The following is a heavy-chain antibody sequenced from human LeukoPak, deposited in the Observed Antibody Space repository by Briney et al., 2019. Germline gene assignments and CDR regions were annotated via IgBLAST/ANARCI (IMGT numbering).Heavy chain of an antibody. CDR2: LYSDGNT. CDR3: ARGVEPLAANTLAY. D-gene: IGHD1-14*01. Sequence: GGSLRLSCAASGFTVITNDMTWVRQAPGKGLQWVSVLYSDGNTKYADSVQGRFTISRDNSKNTLYLEMNSLSPDDTAVYYCARGVEPLAANTLAYWGQGTLVTVSS. V-gene: IGHV3-53*01. CDR1: GFTVITND. J-gene: IGHJ4*02.